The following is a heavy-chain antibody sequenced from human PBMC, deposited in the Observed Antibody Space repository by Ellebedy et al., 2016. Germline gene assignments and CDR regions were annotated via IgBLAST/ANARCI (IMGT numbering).Heavy chain of an antibody. CDR3: ARDRTLLEYFFGH. J-gene: IGHJ4*02. CDR1: GYIFNSFA. D-gene: IGHD2/OR15-2a*01. V-gene: IGHV3-23*01. Sequence: GGSLRLSXTGSGYIFNSFAMSWVRQSPGKGLEWVSTISASGGDTYYADSVKGRFSISRANSKKTLFLQMNNLRAEDTAVYYCARDRTLLEYFFGHWGQGTLVAVSS. CDR2: ISASGGDT.